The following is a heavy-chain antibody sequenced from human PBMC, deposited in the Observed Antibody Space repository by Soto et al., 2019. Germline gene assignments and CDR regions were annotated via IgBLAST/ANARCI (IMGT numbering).Heavy chain of an antibody. CDR3: ARDVKIVRGYSYGNSFDP. J-gene: IGHJ5*02. V-gene: IGHV4-59*12. Sequence: QVQLQESGPGLVKPSETLSLTCTVSGGSISSYYWSWIRQPPGKGLEWIGYIYYSGSTNYNPSLKIRVTISVDTSKNQFSLKLSSVTAADTAVYYCARDVKIVRGYSYGNSFDPWGQGTLVTVSS. D-gene: IGHD5-18*01. CDR2: IYYSGST. CDR1: GGSISSYY.